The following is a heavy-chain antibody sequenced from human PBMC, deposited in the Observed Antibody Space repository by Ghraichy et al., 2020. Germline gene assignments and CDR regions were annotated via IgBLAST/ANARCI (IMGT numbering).Heavy chain of an antibody. CDR3: ATSARSSTMF. D-gene: IGHD3-10*01. Sequence: GGSLRLSCTASGFTFSSSGMYWVRQAPGKGLEWVSVFCCSGDTYYIDSVKGRFTISRDNFKHTLYLQMDSLRAEDTAVYYCATSARSSTMFWGQGTLVTVSS. J-gene: IGHJ4*02. CDR1: GFTFSSSG. V-gene: IGHV3-23*01. CDR2: FCCSGDT.